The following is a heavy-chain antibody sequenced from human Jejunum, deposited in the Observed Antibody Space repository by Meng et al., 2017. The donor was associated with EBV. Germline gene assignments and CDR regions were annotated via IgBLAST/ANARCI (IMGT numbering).Heavy chain of an antibody. V-gene: IGHV3-53*01. CDR3: AKLTRA. CDR2: IYSGGST. Sequence: EVLLVDSGGDLIQPGGSLRLSCAASGFTVGSNYMTWVRQAPGKGLEWVSIIYSGGSTYYADSVKGRFTISRDSSKNTLYLQMNSLTAEDTAVYYCAKLTRAWGQGTLVTVSS. D-gene: IGHD5-24*01. J-gene: IGHJ5*02. CDR1: GFTVGSNY.